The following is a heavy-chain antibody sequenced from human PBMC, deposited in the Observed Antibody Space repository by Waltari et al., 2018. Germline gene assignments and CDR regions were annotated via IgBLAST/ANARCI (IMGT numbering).Heavy chain of an antibody. Sequence: QLQLQESGPGLVKPSETLSLTCTVSGGSISSSSYYWGWIRQPPGKGLEWIGSIYYSGSTYYNPSLKSRVTIAVDTSKNQFSLKLSSVTAADTAVYYCAREAGSSSSSPLDYWGQGTLVIVSS. J-gene: IGHJ4*02. CDR1: GGSISSSSYY. CDR2: IYYSGST. CDR3: AREAGSSSSSPLDY. D-gene: IGHD6-6*01. V-gene: IGHV4-39*07.